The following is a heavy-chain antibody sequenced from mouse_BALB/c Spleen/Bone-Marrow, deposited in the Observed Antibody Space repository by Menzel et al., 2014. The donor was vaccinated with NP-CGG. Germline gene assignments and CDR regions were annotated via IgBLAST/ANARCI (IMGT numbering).Heavy chain of an antibody. D-gene: IGHD2-4*01. J-gene: IGHJ4*01. V-gene: IGHV1S56*01. CDR3: ARKSQRAYDSMTY. Sequence: QVQLQQSGPELVKPGASVRISCKASGYTFTSFYIYWVRQRPGQGLEWIGWIYPGDFTTKYNEKFKGKATLTADKSSTTASMQLSSLTSEDSAVYFCARKSQRAYDSMTYWGQGTSVTVSS. CDR2: IYPGDFTT. CDR1: GYTFTSFY.